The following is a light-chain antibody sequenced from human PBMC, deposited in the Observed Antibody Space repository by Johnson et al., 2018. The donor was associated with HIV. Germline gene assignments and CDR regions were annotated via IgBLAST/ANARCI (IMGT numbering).Light chain of an antibody. CDR3: GPWDSNLIAYV. CDR2: ENN. CDR1: SSNIGDNY. Sequence: QSVLTQPPSVSAAPGHNVSISCSGSSSNIGDNYISWYQQLPGAAPKLLIYENNKRPSGIPDRFSGSKSGTSATLGITGLQPGDEADYYCGPWDSNLIAYVFGPGTKVTVL. V-gene: IGLV1-51*02. J-gene: IGLJ1*01.